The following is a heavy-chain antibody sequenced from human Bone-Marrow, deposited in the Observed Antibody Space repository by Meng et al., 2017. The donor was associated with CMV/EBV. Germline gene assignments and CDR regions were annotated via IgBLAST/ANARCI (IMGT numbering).Heavy chain of an antibody. CDR2: VKNKTDGGTI. Sequence: GEALKIPWSASGFTFGNAWMTWVRQAPGKGLEWIGHVKNKTDGGTIDYAAPVKGRFSISRDDSKKTLYLRMNSRKSEDAAVYYCATNYGDDIDSPGYNAWGQGTLVTVSS. D-gene: IGHD4-17*01. V-gene: IGHV3-15*01. CDR1: GFTFGNAW. J-gene: IGHJ5*02. CDR3: ATNYGDDIDSPGYNA.